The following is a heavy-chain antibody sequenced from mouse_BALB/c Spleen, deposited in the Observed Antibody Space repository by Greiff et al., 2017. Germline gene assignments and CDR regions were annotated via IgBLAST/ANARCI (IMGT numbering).Heavy chain of an antibody. CDR2: IWSGGST. D-gene: IGHD1-1*01. V-gene: IGHV2-2*02. CDR1: GFSLTSYG. Sequence: QVQLKESGPGLVQPSQSLSITCTVSGFSLTSYGVHWVRQSPGKGLEWLGVIWSGGSTDYNAAFISRLSISKDNSKSQVFFKMNSLQANDTAIYYCARRYYGSSSWFAYWGQGTLVTVSA. J-gene: IGHJ3*01. CDR3: ARRYYGSSSWFAY.